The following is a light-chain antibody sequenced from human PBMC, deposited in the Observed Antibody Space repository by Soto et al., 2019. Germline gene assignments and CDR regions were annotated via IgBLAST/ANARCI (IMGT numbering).Light chain of an antibody. CDR3: QQYKTYS. Sequence: DIQMTQFPSTLSASVGDRVTISCRASQRISGWLAWYQQKPGKAPNLLIYEGSILESGVPSRFSGSGSGTEFTLTISSLQPDDFATYYCQQYKTYSFGLGTKVEIK. CDR2: EGS. J-gene: IGKJ1*01. CDR1: QRISGW. V-gene: IGKV1-5*01.